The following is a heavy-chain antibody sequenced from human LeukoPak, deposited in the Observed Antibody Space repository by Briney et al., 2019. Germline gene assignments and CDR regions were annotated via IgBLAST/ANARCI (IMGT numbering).Heavy chain of an antibody. D-gene: IGHD3-10*01. V-gene: IGHV3-30-3*01. J-gene: IGHJ4*02. CDR2: ISHDRSNN. CDR3: ARDLSGSYMSDY. CDR1: GFTFSSYV. Sequence: GGSLRLSCAASGFTFSSYVMSWVRQAPGKGLEWVAFISHDRSNNCHADSVKGRFTISRDNSKNTLYLQMNSLTDEDTAVYYCARDLSGSYMSDYWGQGTLVTVSS.